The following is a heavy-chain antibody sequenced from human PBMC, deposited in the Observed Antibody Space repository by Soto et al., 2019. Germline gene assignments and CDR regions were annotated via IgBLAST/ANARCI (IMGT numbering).Heavy chain of an antibody. CDR1: GGSFSGYY. D-gene: IGHD6-13*01. J-gene: IGHJ5*02. Sequence: SETLSLTCAVYGGSFSGYYWSWIRQPPGKGLEWIGEINHSGSTNYNPSLKSRVTISVDTSKNQFSLKLSSVTAADTAVYYCARDRSSWPRGNNWFDPWGQGTLVTVSS. CDR2: INHSGST. CDR3: ARDRSSWPRGNNWFDP. V-gene: IGHV4-34*01.